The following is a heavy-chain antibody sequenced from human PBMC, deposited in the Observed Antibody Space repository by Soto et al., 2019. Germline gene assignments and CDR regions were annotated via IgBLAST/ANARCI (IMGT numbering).Heavy chain of an antibody. V-gene: IGHV3-33*01. J-gene: IGHJ4*02. CDR1: GFNFGGNA. CDR3: ARGGLSARPDY. CDR2: IWYDGSNK. Sequence: QVQLVESGGGVVQPGRSLRLSCAASGFNFGGNAMHWVRQAPCKGLEWVAVIWYDGSNKYYADSVKGRFTISRDNARDTVYLQMNNLRAEDTALYTCARGGLSARPDYWGQGTLVTVSS. D-gene: IGHD6-6*01.